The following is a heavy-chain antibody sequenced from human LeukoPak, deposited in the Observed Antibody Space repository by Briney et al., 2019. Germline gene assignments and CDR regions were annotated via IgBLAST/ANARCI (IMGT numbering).Heavy chain of an antibody. D-gene: IGHD2-2*01. J-gene: IGHJ4*02. CDR1: GYTFTGYY. Sequence: ASVKVSCKASGYTFTGYYMHWVRQAPGQGLEWTGWINPNSGGTNYAQKFQGRVTVTWDTSISTAYMELSRLRSDDTAVYYCARQDIVVVPAAISQGGLDYWGQGTLVTVSS. V-gene: IGHV1-2*02. CDR3: ARQDIVVVPAAISQGGLDY. CDR2: INPNSGGT.